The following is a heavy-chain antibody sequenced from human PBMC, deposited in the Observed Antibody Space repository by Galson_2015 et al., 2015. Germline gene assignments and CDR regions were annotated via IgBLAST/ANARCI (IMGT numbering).Heavy chain of an antibody. CDR3: AHSVGDRWWLRLRIVNPFDY. D-gene: IGHD5-12*01. CDR2: IYWNDDK. J-gene: IGHJ4*02. V-gene: IGHV2-5*01. CDR1: GFSLSTSGVG. Sequence: PALVKPTQTLTLACTFSGFSLSTSGVGVGWIRQPPGKALEWLALIYWNDDKRYSPSLKSRLTITKDTSKNQVALTMTNMDPVDTATYYCAHSVGDRWWLRLRIVNPFDYWGQGTLVTVSS.